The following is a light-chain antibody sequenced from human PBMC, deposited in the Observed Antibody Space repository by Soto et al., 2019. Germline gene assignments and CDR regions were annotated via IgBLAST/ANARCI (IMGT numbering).Light chain of an antibody. CDR2: AAI. J-gene: IGKJ1*01. Sequence: DIPMTQSPSSLSASVGDRVTINCRASHVIARYLNWYQEKPGKAPQLLIYAAISLQTGVASRFSGSGSGTDFTLTISSLQPDDFATYYCQHYNSYSEAFGQGTKVELK. CDR1: HVIARY. V-gene: IGKV1-16*01. CDR3: QHYNSYSEA.